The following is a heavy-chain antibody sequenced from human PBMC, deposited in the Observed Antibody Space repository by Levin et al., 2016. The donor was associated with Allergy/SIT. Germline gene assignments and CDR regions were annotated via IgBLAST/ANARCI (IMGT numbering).Heavy chain of an antibody. Sequence: SETLSLTCTVSGGSISSGGYYWSWIRQHPGKGLEWIGYIYYSGSTYYNPSLKSRVTISVDTSKNQFSLKLSSVTAADTAVYYCARALWFGEPTPTANWFDPWGQGTLVTVSS. D-gene: IGHD3-10*01. V-gene: IGHV4-31*03. J-gene: IGHJ5*02. CDR1: GGSISSGGYY. CDR2: IYYSGST. CDR3: ARALWFGEPTPTANWFDP.